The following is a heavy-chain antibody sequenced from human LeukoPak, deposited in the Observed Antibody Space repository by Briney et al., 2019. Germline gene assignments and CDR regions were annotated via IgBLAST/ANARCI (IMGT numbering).Heavy chain of an antibody. D-gene: IGHD6-19*01. CDR1: GGSISSYY. CDR2: IYTSGST. Sequence: PSETLSLTCTVSGGSISSYYWSWIRQPAGKGLEWIGRIYTSGSTNYNPSLKSRVTMSVDTSKNQFSLKLSSVTAADTAVYYCARDWVWQWPVPGYNWFDPWGQGTLVTVSS. J-gene: IGHJ5*02. CDR3: ARDWVWQWPVPGYNWFDP. V-gene: IGHV4-4*07.